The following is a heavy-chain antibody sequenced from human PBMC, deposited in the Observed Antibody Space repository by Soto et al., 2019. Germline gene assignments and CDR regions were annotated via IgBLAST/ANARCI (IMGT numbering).Heavy chain of an antibody. J-gene: IGHJ6*02. CDR1: GYTFTSYD. D-gene: IGHD6-13*01. V-gene: IGHV1-8*01. Sequence: ASVKVSCKASGYTFTSYDINWGRQATGQGLEWMGWMNPNSGNTGYAQKFQGRVTMTRHTSISTAYMELRSLRSEYTAVYYCARGHSSSWPRDYSYGMDVWGQGTTVTVSS. CDR3: ARGHSSSWPRDYSYGMDV. CDR2: MNPNSGNT.